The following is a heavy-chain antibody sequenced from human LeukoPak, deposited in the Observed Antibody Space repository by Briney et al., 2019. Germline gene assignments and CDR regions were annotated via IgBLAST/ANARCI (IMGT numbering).Heavy chain of an antibody. CDR2: IYTSGST. V-gene: IGHV4-4*09. Sequence: PSETLSLTCTVSGGSISSYYWSWIRQPPGKGLEWIGYIYTSGSTNYSPSLKSRVTISVDTSKNQFSLKLSSVTAADTAVYYCARSLEGGGYYYMDVWGKGTTVTVSS. CDR1: GGSISSYY. CDR3: ARSLEGGGYYYMDV. J-gene: IGHJ6*03. D-gene: IGHD3-3*01.